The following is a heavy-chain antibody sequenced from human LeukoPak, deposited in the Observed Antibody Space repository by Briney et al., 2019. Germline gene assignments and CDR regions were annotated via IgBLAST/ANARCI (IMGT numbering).Heavy chain of an antibody. CDR2: VYYSGSTNY. J-gene: IGHJ4*02. Sequence: KASETLSLSCTVSGGSIRNSYWSWIRQPPGKGLEWIGYVYYSGSTNYNYNPSLKSRVTISVDTSKNQFSLKLTSVTAADTAVYFCARLKRFEYNSPGSYYFDYWGQGTLVTVSS. D-gene: IGHD6-6*01. V-gene: IGHV4-59*08. CDR1: GGSIRNSY. CDR3: ARLKRFEYNSPGSYYFDY.